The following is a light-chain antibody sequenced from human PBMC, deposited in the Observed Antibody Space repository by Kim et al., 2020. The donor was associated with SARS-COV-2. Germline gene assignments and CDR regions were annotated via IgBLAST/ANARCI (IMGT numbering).Light chain of an antibody. J-gene: IGKJ2*01. V-gene: IGKV3-20*01. CDR2: GAS. CDR1: QSVSSSY. Sequence: EIVLTQSPNILALSPGERATLSCRASQSVSSSYLAWYQQKPGQAPRLLIYGASSRATGIPDRISGSGSGTDFTLTISRLEPEDFAVYYCQQYGGSPYTFGQGTKLEI. CDR3: QQYGGSPYT.